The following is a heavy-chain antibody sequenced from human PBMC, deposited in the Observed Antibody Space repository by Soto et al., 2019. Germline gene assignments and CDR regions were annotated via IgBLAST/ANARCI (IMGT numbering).Heavy chain of an antibody. CDR2: MKSITDAGTT. J-gene: IGHJ4*02. CDR1: GFTFANAW. CDR3: LTERGAGSYNGYAREDH. D-gene: IGHD5-12*01. V-gene: IGHV3-15*01. Sequence: EVQLVQSGGGLVKPGESLTLSCAGSGFTFANAWMSWVRQAPGKGLEWVRRMKSITDAGTTDLAAPVKGRFSISRDESKNTWYLRMTNVKVEDTALYYCLTERGAGSYNGYAREDHWGQGTLVTVSS.